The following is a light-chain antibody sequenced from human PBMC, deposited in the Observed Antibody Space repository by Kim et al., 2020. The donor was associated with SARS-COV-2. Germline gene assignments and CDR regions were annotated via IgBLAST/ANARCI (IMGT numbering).Light chain of an antibody. J-gene: IGLJ1*01. CDR1: KLEDKY. CDR3: QTWDSSTSGV. V-gene: IGLV3-1*01. Sequence: SYELTQPPSVSVSPGQTASITYSGDKLEDKYTCWYQQKPGQSPVLVIYQDNKRPSGIPERFSGSKSGNTATLTISGTQTMDEADYYCQTWDSSTSGVFGTGTQLTVL. CDR2: QDN.